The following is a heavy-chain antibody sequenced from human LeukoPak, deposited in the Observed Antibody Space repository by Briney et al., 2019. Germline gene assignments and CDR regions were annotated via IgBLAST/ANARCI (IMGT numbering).Heavy chain of an antibody. CDR1: GFRFSNYA. CDR2: ISFDGSKE. V-gene: IGHV3-30-3*01. D-gene: IGHD2-2*01. J-gene: IGHJ6*02. CDR3: ARDAVVVVPAAPDYYYYGMDV. Sequence: GGSLRLSCAASGFRFSNYAMHWVRQAPGKGLEWVAVISFDGSKEDYADSVKGRFTISRDNSKNTLYVQLNSLSVEDTAVYYCARDAVVVVPAAPDYYYYGMDVWGQGTTVTVSS.